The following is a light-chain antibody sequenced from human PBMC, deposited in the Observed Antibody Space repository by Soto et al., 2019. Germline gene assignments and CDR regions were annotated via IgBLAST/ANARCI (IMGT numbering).Light chain of an antibody. CDR2: DAS. CDR3: QQYDNLLLT. V-gene: IGKV1-33*01. J-gene: IGKJ4*01. Sequence: DIQMTQSPSSLSGSVGDRVTITCQGIHDISNYLNWYQQKPGKAPKLLIYDASNLETGVPSRFSGSGSGTDFTFTISSLQPEDIATYYCQQYDNLLLTFGGGTKVDIK. CDR1: HDISNY.